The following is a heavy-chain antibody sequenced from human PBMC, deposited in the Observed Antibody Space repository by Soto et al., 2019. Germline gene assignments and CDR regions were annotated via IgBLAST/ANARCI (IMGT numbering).Heavy chain of an antibody. Sequence: QAQLVQSGAEVKKPGASVKVSCKASGYTFTGYDINWVRQATGQGLEWMGWMNPNSGNTGYAQNFQGRVTMTRDNSITTAYMELTSLRDDDSAVYYCAGEKVGTTGIDFWCKGTLVTVSS. D-gene: IGHD1-26*01. CDR1: GYTFTGYD. CDR3: AGEKVGTTGIDF. CDR2: MNPNSGNT. J-gene: IGHJ4*02. V-gene: IGHV1-8*01.